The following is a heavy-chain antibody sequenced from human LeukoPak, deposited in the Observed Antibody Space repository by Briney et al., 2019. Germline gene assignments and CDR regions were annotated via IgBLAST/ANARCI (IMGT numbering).Heavy chain of an antibody. CDR3: ARKGGITGTTAWFDP. V-gene: IGHV1-2*02. CDR2: INPNSGDT. D-gene: IGHD1-7*01. Sequence: ASVKVSCKASGYTFTGYYMHWVRQAPGQGLEWMGWINPNSGDTNYAQKFQGRVTMTRDTSISTAYMELSRLRSDDTAVYYCARKGGITGTTAWFDPWGQGTLVTVSS. CDR1: GYTFTGYY. J-gene: IGHJ5*02.